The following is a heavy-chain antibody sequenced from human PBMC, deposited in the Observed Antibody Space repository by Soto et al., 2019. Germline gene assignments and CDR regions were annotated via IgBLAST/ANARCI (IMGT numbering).Heavy chain of an antibody. CDR1: GGSISSSDYY. CDR2: ISFGVTT. V-gene: IGHV4-39*01. Sequence: QVHLQESGPGLVKPSETLSLTCTVSGGSISSSDYYWGWFRQPPGKGLEWIGSISFGVTTYYNPSLKTRLTISIDTANNQSSLNLYSVTAADTAVYYCATSSVSRLLNHWYFDLWGRGTLVAVSS. CDR3: ATSSVSRLLNHWYFDL. J-gene: IGHJ2*01.